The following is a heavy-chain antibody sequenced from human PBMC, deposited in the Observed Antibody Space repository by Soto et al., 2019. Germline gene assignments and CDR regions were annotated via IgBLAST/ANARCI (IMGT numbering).Heavy chain of an antibody. D-gene: IGHD3-9*01. CDR1: GGTFSSYA. CDR3: ARGPNLNKGPGGGLVIIKEWFDP. V-gene: IGHV1-69*13. Sequence: SVKVSCKASGGTFSSYAISWVRQAPGQGLEWMGGIIPIFGTANYAQKFQGRVTITADESTSKAYMELSSLRSEDTAVYYCARGPNLNKGPGGGLVIIKEWFDPWGQGTLVTVSS. CDR2: IIPIFGTA. J-gene: IGHJ5*02.